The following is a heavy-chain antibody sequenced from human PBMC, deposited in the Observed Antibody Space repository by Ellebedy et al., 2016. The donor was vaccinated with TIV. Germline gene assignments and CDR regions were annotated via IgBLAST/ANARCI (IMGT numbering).Heavy chain of an antibody. D-gene: IGHD3-10*01. CDR2: IDPSGGGT. J-gene: IGHJ4*02. CDR3: ATYGSGTYASFDY. Sequence: ASVKVSCKASGYTFTSFGISWLRQAPGQGLEWMGVIDPSGGGTTYAQKFQERVTMTRDMSTSTVHMELSSFRSDDTAVYYCATYGSGTYASFDYWGQGTLVTVSS. CDR1: GYTFTSFG. V-gene: IGHV1-46*01.